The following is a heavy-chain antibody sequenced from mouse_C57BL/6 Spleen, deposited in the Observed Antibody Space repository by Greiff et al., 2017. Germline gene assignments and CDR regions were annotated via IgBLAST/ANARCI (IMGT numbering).Heavy chain of an antibody. D-gene: IGHD1-1*01. Sequence: QVQLQQPGAELVKPGASVKLSCKASGYTFTSYWMHWVKQRPGQGLEWIGMIHPNSGSTNYNEKFKSKATLTVDKSSSTAYMQLSSLTAEDSAVYYCARKVVATGFDYWGQGTTLTVSS. CDR2: IHPNSGST. CDR1: GYTFTSYW. J-gene: IGHJ2*01. CDR3: ARKVVATGFDY. V-gene: IGHV1-64*01.